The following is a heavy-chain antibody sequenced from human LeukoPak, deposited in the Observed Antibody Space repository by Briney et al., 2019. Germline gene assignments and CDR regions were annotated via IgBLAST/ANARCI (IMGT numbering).Heavy chain of an antibody. Sequence: GGSLRLSCAASGFTVSRNYMSWVRQAPGKGLEWVSVIYSGGSTYYADSVKGRFTISRDNSKNTLYLQMNSLRAEDTAVYYCARLGYGSGSPYYYYYGMDVWGQGTTVTVSS. D-gene: IGHD3-10*01. V-gene: IGHV3-53*01. CDR1: GFTVSRNY. CDR2: IYSGGST. J-gene: IGHJ6*02. CDR3: ARLGYGSGSPYYYYYGMDV.